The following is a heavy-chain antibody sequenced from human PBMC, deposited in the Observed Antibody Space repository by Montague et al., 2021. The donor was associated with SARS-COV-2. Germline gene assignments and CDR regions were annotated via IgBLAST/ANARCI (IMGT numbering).Heavy chain of an antibody. Sequence: SETLSLTCTVSGGSISSYYWSWIRQPPGKGLEWIGYIYYSGNTNYNPSLKSRVTISVDTSKNQFSLKLSSVTAADTAVYYCARVPFVGRPFMNYYYSMDVWGQGTTGTVSS. CDR2: IYYSGNT. CDR3: ARVPFVGRPFMNYYYSMDV. D-gene: IGHD3-16*01. CDR1: GGSISSYY. V-gene: IGHV4-59*01. J-gene: IGHJ6*02.